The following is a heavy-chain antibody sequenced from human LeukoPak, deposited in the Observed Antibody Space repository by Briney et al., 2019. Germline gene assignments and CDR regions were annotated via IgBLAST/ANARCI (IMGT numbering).Heavy chain of an antibody. J-gene: IGHJ6*02. V-gene: IGHV4-59*01. CDR1: GGSISSYY. Sequence: SETLSLTCTVSGGSISSYYWNRIRQPPGKGLEWIGYIYYSGSTIYNPSLKSRVTISIDTSKNQFSLKLSSVTAADTAVYYCARTDNYYYYYGMDVWGQGTTVPVSS. CDR3: ARTDNYYYYYGMDV. CDR2: IYYSGST.